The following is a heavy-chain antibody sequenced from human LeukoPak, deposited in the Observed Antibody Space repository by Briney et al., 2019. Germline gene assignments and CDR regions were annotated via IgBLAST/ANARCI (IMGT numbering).Heavy chain of an antibody. Sequence: PSETLSLTCTVSGGSISSGDYYWSWIRQPPGKGLEWIGYIYYSGSTNYNPSLKSRVTISVDTSKNQFSLKLSSVTAADTAVYYCARGASGWTGYYFDYWGQGTLVTVSS. CDR3: ARGASGWTGYYFDY. D-gene: IGHD6-19*01. CDR2: IYYSGST. CDR1: GGSISSGDYY. J-gene: IGHJ4*02. V-gene: IGHV4-61*08.